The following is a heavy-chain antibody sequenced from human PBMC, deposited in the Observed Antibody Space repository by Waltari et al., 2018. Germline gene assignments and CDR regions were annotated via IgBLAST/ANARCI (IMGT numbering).Heavy chain of an antibody. CDR1: GFPFPTYD. J-gene: IGHJ6*02. D-gene: IGHD6-6*01. CDR3: ANPRKQLVSDYFGMDV. V-gene: IGHV3-23*01. CDR2: MTSGGGST. Sequence: EVQLLESGGGLVQPGGSLRLSCAASGFPFPTYDMSWVRQAPGKGLEWVSGMTSGGGSTYYSDSVKGRFTIARDNSENTLYLQMNSLRAEDTAVYCANPRKQLVSDYFGMDVWGQGTTVTVSS.